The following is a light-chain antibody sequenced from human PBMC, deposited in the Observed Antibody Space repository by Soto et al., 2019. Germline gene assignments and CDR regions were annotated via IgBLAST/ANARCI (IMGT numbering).Light chain of an antibody. CDR2: AAS. V-gene: IGKV3-15*01. CDR1: QSVRTY. J-gene: IGKJ1*01. Sequence: EIVMTQSPATLSVSPGETATLSCRASQSVRTYLAWYQQKPGQAPRLLIYAASTRATGIPARFSGGGSGTEYTLTISSLQSEDSAIYYCLQYSELRTFGQGSKLEIK. CDR3: LQYSELRT.